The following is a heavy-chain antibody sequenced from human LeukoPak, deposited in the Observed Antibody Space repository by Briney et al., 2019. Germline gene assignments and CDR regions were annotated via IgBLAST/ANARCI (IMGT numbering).Heavy chain of an antibody. Sequence: GGSLRLSCAASGFTFSSYAMHWVRQAPGKGLEWVAVISYDGSNKYHADSVKGRFTISRDNSKNILYLQMNSLRAEDTAVYYCARDYYDSSGSQRLWVYWGQGTLVTVSS. CDR3: ARDYYDSSGSQRLWVY. J-gene: IGHJ4*02. V-gene: IGHV3-30-3*01. D-gene: IGHD3-22*01. CDR2: ISYDGSNK. CDR1: GFTFSSYA.